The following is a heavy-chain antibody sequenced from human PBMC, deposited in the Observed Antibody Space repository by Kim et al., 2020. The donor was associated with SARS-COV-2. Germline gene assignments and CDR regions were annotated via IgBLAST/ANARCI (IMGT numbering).Heavy chain of an antibody. J-gene: IGHJ4*02. V-gene: IGHV4-39*01. CDR1: GGPISSSSYY. D-gene: IGHD3-9*01. CDR2: IYYSGST. Sequence: SETLSLTCTVSGGPISSSSYYWGWIRQPPGKGLEWIGSIYYSGSTYYNPSLKSRVTISVDTSKNQFSLKLSSVTAADTAVYYCARLSHDILTGPDYWGQGTLVTVSS. CDR3: ARLSHDILTGPDY.